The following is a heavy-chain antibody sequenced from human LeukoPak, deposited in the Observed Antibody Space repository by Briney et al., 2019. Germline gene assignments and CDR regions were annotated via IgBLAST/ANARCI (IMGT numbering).Heavy chain of an antibody. CDR2: ISASGDST. Sequence: GGSLRLSCAASGFPFSSYTMTWGRHAPGKGLEWVSAISASGDSTYYADSVKGRFTTSRDNSKNTLYLQMDSLRAEDTALYCCVKGGHFDYWGQGALVTVSS. V-gene: IGHV3-23*01. CDR3: VKGGHFDY. J-gene: IGHJ4*02. CDR1: GFPFSSYT.